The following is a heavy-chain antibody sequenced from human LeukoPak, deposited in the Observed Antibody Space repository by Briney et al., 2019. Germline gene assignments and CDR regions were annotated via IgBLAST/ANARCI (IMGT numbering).Heavy chain of an antibody. CDR1: GFTFSSYA. CDR2: ISYDGTNK. D-gene: IGHD6-6*01. CDR3: AKEESVAARPPFDY. Sequence: PGGSLRLSCAASGFTFSSYAMHWVRQAPGKGLEWVAVISYDGTNKWYADSVEGRFAISRDNSKNTLYLQMNNLRPEDTAVYYCAKEESVAARPPFDYWGQGTLVTVSS. J-gene: IGHJ4*02. V-gene: IGHV3-30*09.